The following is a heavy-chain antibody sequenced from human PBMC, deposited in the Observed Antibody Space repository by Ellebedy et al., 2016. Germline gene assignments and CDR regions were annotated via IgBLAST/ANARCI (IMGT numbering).Heavy chain of an antibody. J-gene: IGHJ3*02. Sequence: SETLSPTCAVSGGSISSCGYSWSWIRQPPGKGLEWIGYIYHSGSTYYNPSLKSRVTISVDRSKNQFSLKLSSVTAADTAVYYCAREPLPYCSGGSCYGNAFDIWGQGTMVTVSS. D-gene: IGHD2-15*01. V-gene: IGHV4-30-2*01. CDR1: GGSISSCGYS. CDR2: IYHSGST. CDR3: AREPLPYCSGGSCYGNAFDI.